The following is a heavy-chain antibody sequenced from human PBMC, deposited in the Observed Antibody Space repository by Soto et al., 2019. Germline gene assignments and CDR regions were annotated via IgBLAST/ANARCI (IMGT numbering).Heavy chain of an antibody. V-gene: IGHV3-11*01. CDR1: GFDFGDYY. CDR3: VRPYYSRSWFPFDR. Sequence: GGSLSLSCTGSGFDFGDYYMSWIRQAPGKGLEWVSYIDSGDGTTYYTDSVKGRFTISRDNAKKTVYLQMSSLRVEDTALYYCVRPYYSRSWFPFDRWGQGTLVTVSS. D-gene: IGHD2-2*01. CDR2: IDSGDGTT. J-gene: IGHJ4*02.